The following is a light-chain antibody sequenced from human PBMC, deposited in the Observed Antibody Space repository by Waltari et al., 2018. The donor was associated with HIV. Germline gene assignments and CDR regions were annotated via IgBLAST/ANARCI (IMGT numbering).Light chain of an antibody. CDR1: SRDVGGYNL. Sequence: QSALTQPASVSGSPGQSITISCTGTSRDVGGYNLFSWDQQHPGKAPKLMIYEVSKRPSGVSNRFSGSKSGNTASLTISGLQAEDEADYYCCAYAGSTTYVIFGGGTKLTVL. CDR2: EVS. J-gene: IGLJ2*01. CDR3: CAYAGSTTYVI. V-gene: IGLV2-23*02.